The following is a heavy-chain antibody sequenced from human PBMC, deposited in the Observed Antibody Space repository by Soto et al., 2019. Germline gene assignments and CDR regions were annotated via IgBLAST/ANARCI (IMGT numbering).Heavy chain of an antibody. CDR1: GGSISSYY. CDR3: ARLLTLHWFDP. V-gene: IGHV4-59*08. J-gene: IGHJ5*02. CDR2: IYYSGST. Sequence: SETLSLTCTVSGGSISSYYWSWIRQPPGKGLEWIGYIYYSGSTNYNPSLKSRVTISVDTSKNQFSLKLSSVTAADTAVYYCARLLTLHWFDPWGQGTLVTVSS. D-gene: IGHD2-21*02.